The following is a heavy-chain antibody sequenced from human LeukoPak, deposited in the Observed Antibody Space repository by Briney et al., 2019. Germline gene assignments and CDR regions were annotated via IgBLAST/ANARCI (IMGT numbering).Heavy chain of an antibody. CDR3: ARDENWVFDH. D-gene: IGHD7-27*01. V-gene: IGHV1-18*01. J-gene: IGHJ4*02. Sequence: GASVKVSCKASGYNFTSYGISWVRLAPGQGPEWMGWISTYNDNTRYAQKFSGRVTMSTDTSTSTAYMELRSLRSDATAVYYCARDENWVFDHWGQGTLVTVSS. CDR2: ISTYNDNT. CDR1: GYNFTSYG.